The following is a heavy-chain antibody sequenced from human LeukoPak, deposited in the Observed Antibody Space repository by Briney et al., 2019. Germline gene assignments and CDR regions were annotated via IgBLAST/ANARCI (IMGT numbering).Heavy chain of an antibody. CDR3: TGIPYNWNRADY. J-gene: IGHJ4*02. CDR1: GFTFGDYA. CDR2: IRSKAYGGTA. D-gene: IGHD1-20*01. Sequence: PGGSLRLSCTASGFTFGDYAMSWVRQAPGKGLEWVGFIRSKAYGGTAEYAASVKGRFTISRDDSKSIAYLQMNSLKTEDTAVYYCTGIPYNWNRADYWGQGTLVTVSS. V-gene: IGHV3-49*04.